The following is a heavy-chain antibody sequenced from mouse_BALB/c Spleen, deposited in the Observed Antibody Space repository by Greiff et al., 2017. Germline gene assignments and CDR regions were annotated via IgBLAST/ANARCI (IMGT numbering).Heavy chain of an antibody. CDR3: ARYKTARATGYFDD. D-gene: IGHD3-2*01. J-gene: IGHJ2*01. CDR2: ISSGGGNT. Sequence: EVKLVESGGGLVKPGGSLKLSCAASGFTFSSYTMSWVRQTPEKRLEWVATISSGGGNTYYPDSVKGRFTISRDNAKNNLYLQMSSLRSEDTALYYCARYKTARATGYFDDWGQGTTLTVSS. V-gene: IGHV5-9*03. CDR1: GFTFSSYT.